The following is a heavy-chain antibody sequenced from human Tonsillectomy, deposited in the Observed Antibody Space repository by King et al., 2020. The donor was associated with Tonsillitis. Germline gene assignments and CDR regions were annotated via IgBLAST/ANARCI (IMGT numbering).Heavy chain of an antibody. D-gene: IGHD3-10*01. J-gene: IGHJ3*02. Sequence: VQLVESGGDLVQSGGSLRLSCAASGFTFSSSAMSWVRQAPGKGLEGVSTISGRGGNTFFADSVKGRFTISRDNSKNTLYLQMNSLRAEDTAVYFCAKGSWFGELLSSRLGAFDIWGQGTMVTVSS. CDR2: ISGRGGNT. CDR1: GFTFSSSA. CDR3: AKGSWFGELLSSRLGAFDI. V-gene: IGHV3-23*04.